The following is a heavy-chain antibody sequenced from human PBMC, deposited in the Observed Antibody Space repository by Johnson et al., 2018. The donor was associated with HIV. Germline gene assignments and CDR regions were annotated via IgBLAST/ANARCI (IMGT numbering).Heavy chain of an antibody. D-gene: IGHD6-13*01. V-gene: IGHV3-7*04. CDR1: GFTFSSYW. CDR3: ARGGGSSSWYQADAFDI. CDR2: IKQDGSEK. Sequence: VLLLESGGGLIQPGGSLRLSCEASGFTFSSYWMSWVRQAPGKGLEWVANIKQDGSEKYYVDSVKGRFTISRDNAKNSVYLQMNGLRAEDTAVYYCARGGGSSSWYQADAFDIWGQGTMVTVSS. J-gene: IGHJ3*02.